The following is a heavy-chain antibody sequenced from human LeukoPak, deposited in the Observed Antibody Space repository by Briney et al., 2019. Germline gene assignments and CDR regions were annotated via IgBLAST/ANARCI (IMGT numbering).Heavy chain of an antibody. J-gene: IGHJ4*02. CDR3: ARHRGTYYDY. D-gene: IGHD1-26*01. Sequence: PGGSLRLSCAASGFAFSSYWMTWVRQAPGKGLEWVANIKQDGSEKYYVDSVKGRFTVSGDNAENSLYVQMNSLRAEDTAVYYCARHRGTYYDYWGQGTLVTVSS. CDR2: IKQDGSEK. V-gene: IGHV3-7*01. CDR1: GFAFSSYW.